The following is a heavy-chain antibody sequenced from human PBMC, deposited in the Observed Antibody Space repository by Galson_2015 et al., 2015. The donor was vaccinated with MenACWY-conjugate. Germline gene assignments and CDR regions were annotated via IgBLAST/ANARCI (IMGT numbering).Heavy chain of an antibody. V-gene: IGHV3-33*01. J-gene: IGHJ6*02. CDR1: GFPFNTYG. D-gene: IGHD2-2*01. Sequence: SLRLSCAASGFPFNTYGMHWLRQAPGKGLQWVAVIWYDGSSQYYADSVKGRFTISRDNFKSTLYLQMERLRGEDTAVYYCARVGGLCNATTCYEPWGGMDVWGQGTTVLVSS. CDR3: ARVGGLCNATTCYEPWGGMDV. CDR2: IWYDGSSQ.